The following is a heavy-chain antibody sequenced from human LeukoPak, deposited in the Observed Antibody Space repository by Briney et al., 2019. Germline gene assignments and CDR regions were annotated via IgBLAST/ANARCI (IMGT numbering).Heavy chain of an antibody. J-gene: IGHJ6*03. CDR1: GFTFSSYA. V-gene: IGHV3-23*01. D-gene: IGHD5-24*01. CDR2: ISGSGGST. CDR3: AKAAGGGDGYSWNYYMDV. Sequence: PGGSLRLSCAASGFTFSSYAMSWVRQAPGKGLEWVSAISGSGGSTYYADSVKGRFTISRDNSKNTLYLQMNSLRAEDTAVYYCAKAAGGGDGYSWNYYMDVWGKGTTVTVSS.